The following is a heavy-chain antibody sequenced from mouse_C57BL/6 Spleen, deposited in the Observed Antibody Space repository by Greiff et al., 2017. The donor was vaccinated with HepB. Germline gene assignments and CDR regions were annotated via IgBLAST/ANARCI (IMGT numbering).Heavy chain of an antibody. D-gene: IGHD2-1*01. CDR2: IDPSDSYT. V-gene: IGHV1-50*01. J-gene: IGHJ1*03. CDR1: GYTFTSYW. Sequence: QVQLQQPGAELVKPGASVKLSCKASGYTFTSYWMQWVKQRPGQGLEWIGEIDPSDSYTNYNQKFKGKATLTVDTSSSTAYMQLSSLTSEDSAVYYCARGGKRYFEVWGRGTTVTVSS. CDR3: ARGGKRYFEV.